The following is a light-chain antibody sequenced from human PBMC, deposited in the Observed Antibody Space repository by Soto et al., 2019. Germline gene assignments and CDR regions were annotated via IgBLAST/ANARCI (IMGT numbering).Light chain of an antibody. CDR3: QLYAGSPIT. V-gene: IGKV3-20*01. CDR1: QSVTTR. J-gene: IGKJ5*01. CDR2: GAS. Sequence: FTMSSGTLSVYPGERVTLSCRASQSVTTRLAWYQHKPGQAPRLLMSGASSRASGVPVRFSGSGSGTDFTLTISSLEPEDFTLYYCQLYAGSPITFCVGTRLEI.